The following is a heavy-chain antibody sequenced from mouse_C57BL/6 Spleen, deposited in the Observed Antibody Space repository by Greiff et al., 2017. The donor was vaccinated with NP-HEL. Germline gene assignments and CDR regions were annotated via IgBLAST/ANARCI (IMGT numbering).Heavy chain of an antibody. CDR2: ISSGSSTI. J-gene: IGHJ3*01. CDR1: GFTFSDYG. V-gene: IGHV5-17*01. D-gene: IGHD2-2*01. Sequence: EVKVVESGGGLVKPGGSLKLSCAASGFTFSDYGMHWVRQAPEKGLEWVAYISSGSSTIYYADTVKGRFTISRDNAKNTLFLQMTSLRSEDTAMYYCARIRGYGYDGFAYWGQGTLVTVSA. CDR3: ARIRGYGYDGFAY.